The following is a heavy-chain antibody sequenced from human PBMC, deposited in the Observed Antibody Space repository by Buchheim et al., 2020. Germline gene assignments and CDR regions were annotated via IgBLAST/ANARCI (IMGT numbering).Heavy chain of an antibody. CDR1: GFTFSSYG. J-gene: IGHJ4*02. CDR3: AKDHRTQAVH. D-gene: IGHD1-14*01. CDR2: ISYDGSNK. Sequence: QVQLVESGGGVVQPGRSLRLSCAASGFTFSSYGMHWVRQAPGKGLEWVAVISYDGSNKYYADSVKGRFTISRDNSKNTLYLQMNSLRAEDTAVYYCAKDHRTQAVHWGQGTL. V-gene: IGHV3-30*18.